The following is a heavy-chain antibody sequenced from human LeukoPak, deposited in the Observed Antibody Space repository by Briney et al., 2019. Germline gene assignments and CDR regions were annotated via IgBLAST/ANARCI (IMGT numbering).Heavy chain of an antibody. Sequence: SQTLSLTCAISGDSVSSNSAAWNWIRQSPSRGLEWLGRTFYRSKWYNDYAVSVKSRITINPDTSKNQFSLQLNSVTPEDTAVYYCARVVTMVRGVHTGQRNKNWFDPWGQGTLVTVSS. J-gene: IGHJ5*02. CDR2: TFYRSKWYN. V-gene: IGHV6-1*01. CDR1: GDSVSSNSAA. D-gene: IGHD3-10*01. CDR3: ARVVTMVRGVHTGQRNKNWFDP.